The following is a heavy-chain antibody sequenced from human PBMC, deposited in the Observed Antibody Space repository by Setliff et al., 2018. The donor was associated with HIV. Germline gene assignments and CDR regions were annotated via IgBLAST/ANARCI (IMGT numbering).Heavy chain of an antibody. Sequence: SETLSLTCTVSGGSISSYYWSWIRQPAGKGLEWIGRIYTSGSTNYNPSLKSRVTISVDTSKNQFSLKLRSVTAADTAVYYCARQWRDQYNSGVSTEYFQHWGLGTLVTVSS. V-gene: IGHV4-4*07. D-gene: IGHD3-22*01. CDR2: IYTSGST. CDR1: GGSISSYY. CDR3: ARQWRDQYNSGVSTEYFQH. J-gene: IGHJ1*01.